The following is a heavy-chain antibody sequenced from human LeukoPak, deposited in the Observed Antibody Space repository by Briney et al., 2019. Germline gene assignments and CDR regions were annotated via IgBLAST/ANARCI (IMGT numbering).Heavy chain of an antibody. CDR1: GGSLSSASYY. CDR3: ARRAGTTAGRYFDY. D-gene: IGHD6-19*01. V-gene: IGHV4-39*01. Sequence: ETLSLTCTLSGGSLSSASYYWGSIRQPPGKGLEWIGNIHYSGCPFYNPSLKSRVTISVDTSKNQFSVKLNSVTAADTAVYYCARRAGTTAGRYFDYWGQGTLVTVS. CDR2: IHYSGCP. J-gene: IGHJ4*02.